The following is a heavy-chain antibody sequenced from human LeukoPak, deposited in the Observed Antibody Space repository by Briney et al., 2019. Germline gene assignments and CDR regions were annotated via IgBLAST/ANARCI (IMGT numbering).Heavy chain of an antibody. CDR1: GGSFSGYY. V-gene: IGHV4-34*01. Sequence: KSSETLSLTCAVYGGSFSGYYWSWIRQPPGKGLEWIGEINHSGSTNYNPSLKSRVTISVDTSKNQFSLKLSSVTAADTAVYYCASGGYDSSGYYYDDAFDIWGQGTMVTVSS. D-gene: IGHD3-22*01. CDR2: INHSGST. CDR3: ASGGYDSSGYYYDDAFDI. J-gene: IGHJ3*02.